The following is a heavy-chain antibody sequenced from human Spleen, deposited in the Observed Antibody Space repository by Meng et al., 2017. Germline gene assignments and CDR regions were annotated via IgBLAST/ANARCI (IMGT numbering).Heavy chain of an antibody. CDR3: ARGTPGRSYSDY. V-gene: IGHV1-18*01. J-gene: IGHJ4*02. CDR2: FVNNVDT. CDR1: GYTFASYG. D-gene: IGHD3-10*01. Sequence: QVHLLQSGSEVKKTWASARASCKASGYTFASYGISWLRQAPGQGLEWMGWFVNNVDTYSAQKFQGRVTMTTDTHTSTAFMELRSLRSDDTAVYYCARGTPGRSYSDYWGQGTLVTVSS.